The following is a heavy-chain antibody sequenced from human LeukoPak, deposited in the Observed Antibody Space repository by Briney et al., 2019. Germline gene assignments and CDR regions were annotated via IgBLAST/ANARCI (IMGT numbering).Heavy chain of an antibody. CDR3: ARLRVGYYYYMDV. CDR2: ISAYNGNT. J-gene: IGHJ6*03. V-gene: IGHV1-18*01. D-gene: IGHD3-16*01. CDR1: GGTFSSYA. Sequence: ASVKVSCKASGGTFSSYAISWVRQAPGQGLEWMGWISAYNGNTNYAQKLQGRVTMTTDTSTSTAYMELRSLRSDDTAVYYCARLRVGYYYYMDVWGKGTTVTISS.